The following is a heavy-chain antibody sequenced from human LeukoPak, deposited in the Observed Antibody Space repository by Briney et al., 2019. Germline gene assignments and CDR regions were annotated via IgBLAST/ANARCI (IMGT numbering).Heavy chain of an antibody. J-gene: IGHJ4*02. CDR2: IYAGDSDI. Sequence: GESLKISCKGSGYSFTSYWIGWVRQMPGKGLEWMGIIYAGDSDIRYSPSFQGQVTISADKSINTAYQQWSSLKASDTAMYYCARSTDNYYDSSGFYDYWGQGTLVTVSS. V-gene: IGHV5-51*01. D-gene: IGHD3-22*01. CDR1: GYSFTSYW. CDR3: ARSTDNYYDSSGFYDY.